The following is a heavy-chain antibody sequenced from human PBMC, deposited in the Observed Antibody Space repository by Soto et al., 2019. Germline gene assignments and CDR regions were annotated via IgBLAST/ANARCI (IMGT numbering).Heavy chain of an antibody. Sequence: ASVKVSCKASGYTFTSYAMHWVRQAPGQRLEWMGWINAGNGNTKYSQKFQGRVTITRDTSASTAYMELSSLRSEDTAVYYCASERTYYDILTGYSPGYYFDYWGQGTLVTVSS. CDR2: INAGNGNT. D-gene: IGHD3-9*01. CDR3: ASERTYYDILTGYSPGYYFDY. J-gene: IGHJ4*02. CDR1: GYTFTSYA. V-gene: IGHV1-3*01.